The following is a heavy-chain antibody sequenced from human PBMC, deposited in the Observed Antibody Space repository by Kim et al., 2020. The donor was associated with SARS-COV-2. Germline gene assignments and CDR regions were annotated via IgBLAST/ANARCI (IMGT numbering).Heavy chain of an antibody. CDR3: TRCRGTTLAFLGAFV. Sequence: GGSLRLSCGASGFTFSDSAMHWVRRASGKGLEWLGRIRSKVNGYSTAYSATVRCRFTIYRDDSRHTAYLHINSLKNTDTAVYYCTRCRGTTLAFLGAFV. CDR2: IRSKVNGYST. V-gene: IGHV3-73*01. D-gene: IGHD3-3*02. J-gene: IGHJ3*02. CDR1: GFTFSDSA.